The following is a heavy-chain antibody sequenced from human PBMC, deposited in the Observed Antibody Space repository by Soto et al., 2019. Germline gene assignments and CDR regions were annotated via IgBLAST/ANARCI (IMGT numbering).Heavy chain of an antibody. V-gene: IGHV3-15*01. CDR2: IKSKTDRETV. CDR3: TTVDYSDTIGYYSLDY. Sequence: GGSLRLSCAASGFKFSDSRMSWVRQAPGKVLEWVGRIKSKTDRETVDYAAPVKGRFSISRDDSKNTLYLEMRGLATEDTAVYYCTTVDYSDTIGYYSLDYWGQGT. CDR1: GFKFSDSR. D-gene: IGHD3-22*01. J-gene: IGHJ4*02.